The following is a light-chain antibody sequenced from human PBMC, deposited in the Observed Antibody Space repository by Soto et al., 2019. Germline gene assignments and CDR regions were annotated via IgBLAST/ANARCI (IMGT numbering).Light chain of an antibody. CDR2: DAS. Sequence: DIQMTQSPYSLSASVGDRVTITCQASQDISNYLNWYQQKPGKAPKLLIYDASNLETGVPSRFSGSGSGTDFTFTISSLQPEDIATYYCQQYDNLPLTFGGGTQVEIK. J-gene: IGKJ4*01. CDR1: QDISNY. CDR3: QQYDNLPLT. V-gene: IGKV1-33*01.